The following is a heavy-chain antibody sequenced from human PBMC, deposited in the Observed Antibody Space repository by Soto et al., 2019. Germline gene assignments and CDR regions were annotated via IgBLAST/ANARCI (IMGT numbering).Heavy chain of an antibody. CDR3: ARVSGWYAYFDY. D-gene: IGHD6-19*01. CDR2: IYSGGST. J-gene: IGHJ4*02. CDR1: GFTVSSNY. V-gene: IGHV3-53*01. Sequence: PVGSLRLSCAASGFTVSSNYMSWVRQAPGKGLEWVSVIYSGGSTYYADSVKGRFTISRDNSKNTLYLQMNSLRAEDTAVYYCARVSGWYAYFDYWGQGTLVTVSS.